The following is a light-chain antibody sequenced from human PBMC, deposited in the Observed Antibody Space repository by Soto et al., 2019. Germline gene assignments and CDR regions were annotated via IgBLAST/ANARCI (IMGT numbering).Light chain of an antibody. J-gene: IGLJ3*02. Sequence: QSALTQPASVSGSPGQSITISCTGTSSDVGGYNYVSWYQQHPGKAPKLMIYEVSNRPSGVSNRFSGSKSGNTASLTISGLQAEDEADYYCGSYTSSSTLVFGGGTPLTVL. CDR3: GSYTSSSTLV. V-gene: IGLV2-14*01. CDR1: SSDVGGYNY. CDR2: EVS.